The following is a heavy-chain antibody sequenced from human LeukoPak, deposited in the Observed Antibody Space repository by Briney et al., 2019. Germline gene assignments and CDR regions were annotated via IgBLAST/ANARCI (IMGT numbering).Heavy chain of an antibody. CDR1: GFIFDNYA. J-gene: IGHJ3*02. V-gene: IGHV3-9*01. D-gene: IGHD3-16*01. CDR2: ISWNTGNK. CDR3: VKGTTFDAFDM. Sequence: PGGSLRLSCAAAGFIFDNYAMHWVRQAPGQGLEWVSRISWNTGNKDYADSVKGRFTISRDNDKNSLFLQMNSLRPEDTAFYCVKGTTFDAFDMWGQGTMVIVFS.